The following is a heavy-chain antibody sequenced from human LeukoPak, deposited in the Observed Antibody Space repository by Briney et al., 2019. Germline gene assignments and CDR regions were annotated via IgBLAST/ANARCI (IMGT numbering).Heavy chain of an antibody. D-gene: IGHD5-18*01. J-gene: IGHJ4*02. V-gene: IGHV2-5*01. CDR2: NYWYEDK. CDR1: GFSLSRSGVG. Sequence: SGPTLGKPTQTLTLTCTISGFSLSRSGVGVGWIRQPPGKALEWLALNYWYEDKRFIPSMKSRLTITKDTSKNQVVLTMTNMDPVDTATYYCAHRIQLWFDYWGQGTLVTVSS. CDR3: AHRIQLWFDY.